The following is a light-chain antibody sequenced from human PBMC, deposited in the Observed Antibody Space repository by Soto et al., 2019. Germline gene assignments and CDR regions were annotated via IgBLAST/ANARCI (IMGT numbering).Light chain of an antibody. V-gene: IGKV3-20*01. CDR1: QSVSSSY. CDR2: GAS. Sequence: EIVLTQSPGTLSLSPGERATLSCRASQSVSSSYLAWYQQKPGQAPRLLIYGASSRATGIPDRFSGSGSGTDFTLTISRLEPEDCAVYYCQQGFTFGPGTKVDIK. J-gene: IGKJ3*01. CDR3: QQGFT.